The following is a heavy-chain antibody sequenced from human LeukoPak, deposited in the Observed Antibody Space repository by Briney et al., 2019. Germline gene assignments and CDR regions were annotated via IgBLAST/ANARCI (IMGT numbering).Heavy chain of an antibody. V-gene: IGHV3-21*01. D-gene: IGHD6-19*01. Sequence: GGSLRLSCAASGFTFSSYWMSWVRQAPGKGLEWVSSISSSSSYIYYADSVKGRFTISRDNAKNSLYLQMNSLRAEDTAVYYCASSPGWYDSNFDYWGQGTLVTVSS. CDR3: ASSPGWYDSNFDY. J-gene: IGHJ4*02. CDR2: ISSSSSYI. CDR1: GFTFSSYW.